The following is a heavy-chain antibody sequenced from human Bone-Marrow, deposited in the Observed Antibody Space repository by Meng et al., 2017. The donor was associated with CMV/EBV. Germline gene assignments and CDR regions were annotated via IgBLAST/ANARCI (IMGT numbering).Heavy chain of an antibody. D-gene: IGHD6-13*01. J-gene: IGHJ5*02. CDR3: AKDGGAAYSSPDWFDP. CDR2: ISGSGGST. CDR1: FAFSSYA. V-gene: IGHV3-23*01. Sequence: FAFSSYARSWVRQAPGKGLEWVAAISGSGGSTYYAHSVTGRFTISRDNSKNTLYLQMNSLRAEDTAVYYCAKDGGAAYSSPDWFDPWGQGTLVTVSS.